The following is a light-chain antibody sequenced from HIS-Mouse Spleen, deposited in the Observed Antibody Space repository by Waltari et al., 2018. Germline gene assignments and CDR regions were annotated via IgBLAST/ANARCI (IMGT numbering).Light chain of an antibody. CDR2: EGS. CDR3: CSYAGSSTWV. J-gene: IGLJ3*02. Sequence: HSSLTHPSSFSFSPVHSVTISCPGTMRDVGSYNLVSWYQQHPGKAPKLMIYEGSKRPSGVSNRFSGSKSGNTASLTISGLQAEDEADYYCCSYAGSSTWVFGGGTKLTVL. V-gene: IGLV2-23*01. CDR1: MRDVGSYNL.